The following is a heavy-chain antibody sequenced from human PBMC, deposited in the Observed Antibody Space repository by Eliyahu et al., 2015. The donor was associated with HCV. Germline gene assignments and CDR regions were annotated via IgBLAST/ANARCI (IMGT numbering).Heavy chain of an antibody. J-gene: IGHJ4*02. CDR2: ISYDGSNK. CDR3: ARAAENRYSSSGAGWEYFDY. Sequence: QVQLVESGGGVVQPGRXLRLXCAASGFXFXSXXXXWVRQAPGKGLEWVAVISYDGSNKYYADSVKGRFTISRDNSKNTLYLQMNSLRAEDTAVYYCARAAENRYSSSGAGWEYFDYWGQGTLVTVSS. V-gene: IGHV3-30*01. D-gene: IGHD6-13*01. CDR1: GFXFXSXX.